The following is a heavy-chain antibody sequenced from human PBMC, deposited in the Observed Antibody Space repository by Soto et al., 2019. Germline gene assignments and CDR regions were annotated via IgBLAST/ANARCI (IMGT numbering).Heavy chain of an antibody. J-gene: IGHJ5*02. Sequence: QVQLVESGGGVVQSGRSLRLSCAASGFTFSTSGMPWIRQAPGKGREWVAMISHDGGATYYVDSVKGRFTSSRDTDKNTLHLQMDSLRPEDTATYYCAKDWGSSGWYNWFDPWGQGTLVTVSS. CDR3: AKDWGSSGWYNWFDP. CDR1: GFTFSTSG. CDR2: ISHDGGAT. D-gene: IGHD6-13*01. V-gene: IGHV3-30*18.